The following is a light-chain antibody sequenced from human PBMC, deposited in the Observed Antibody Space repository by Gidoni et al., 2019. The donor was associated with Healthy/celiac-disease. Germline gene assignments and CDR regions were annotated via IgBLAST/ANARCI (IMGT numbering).Light chain of an antibody. V-gene: IGLV2-14*01. CDR3: SSYTSSSTLGI. CDR1: SSDVGGYNF. Sequence: QSALTQPAPVPGSPGQSITISCTGTSSDVGGYNFVSWYQQHPGKAPKLMIYDVSNRPSGVSNRFSGSKSGNTASLTISGLQAEDEADYYCSSYTSSSTLGIFGGGTKLTVL. J-gene: IGLJ2*01. CDR2: DVS.